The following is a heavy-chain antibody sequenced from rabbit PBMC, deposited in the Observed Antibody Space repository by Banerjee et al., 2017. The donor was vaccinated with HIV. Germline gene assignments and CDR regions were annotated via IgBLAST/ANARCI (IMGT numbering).Heavy chain of an antibody. D-gene: IGHD1-1*01. CDR1: GFSFNSRYW. CDR3: GRGGYNSLDL. J-gene: IGHJ4*01. CDR2: IYTGSSGST. Sequence: QSLEESGGDLVKPGASLTLTCTASGFSFNSRYWMCWVRQAPGKGLEWIACIYTGSSGSTYYASWVNGRFTISKTSSTTVTLQMTSLTAADTATYFCGRGGYNSLDLWGPGTLVTVS. V-gene: IGHV1S40*01.